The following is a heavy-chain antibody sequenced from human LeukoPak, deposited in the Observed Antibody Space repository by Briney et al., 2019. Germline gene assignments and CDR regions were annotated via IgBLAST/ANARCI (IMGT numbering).Heavy chain of an antibody. CDR2: ISGSGGST. CDR1: GFTFSSYA. CDR3: AKDSHGPGRRDYYYYYYMDV. D-gene: IGHD3-10*01. Sequence: GGSLRLSCAASGFTFSSYAMSWVRQAPGKGLEWVSAISGSGGSTYYADSVKGRFTISRDNSKNTLYLQMNSLRAEDTAVYYCAKDSHGPGRRDYYYYYYMDVWGKGTTVTISS. V-gene: IGHV3-23*01. J-gene: IGHJ6*03.